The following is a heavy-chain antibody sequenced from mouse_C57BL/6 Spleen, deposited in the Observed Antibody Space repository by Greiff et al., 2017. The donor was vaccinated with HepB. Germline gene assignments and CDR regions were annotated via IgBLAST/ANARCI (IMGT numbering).Heavy chain of an antibody. V-gene: IGHV1-69*01. Sequence: QVQLQQPGAELVMPGASVKLSCKASGYTFTSYWMHWVKQRPGQGLEWIGEIDPSDSYTNYNQKFKGKSTLTVDKSSSTAYMQLSSLTSEDSAVYYCARTQSIGNYYGSSSFAYWGQGTLVTVSA. CDR1: GYTFTSYW. D-gene: IGHD1-1*01. CDR2: IDPSDSYT. J-gene: IGHJ3*01. CDR3: ARTQSIGNYYGSSSFAY.